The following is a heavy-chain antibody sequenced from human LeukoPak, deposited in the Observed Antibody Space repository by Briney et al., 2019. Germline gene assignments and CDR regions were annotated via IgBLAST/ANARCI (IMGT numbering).Heavy chain of an antibody. D-gene: IGHD1-26*01. CDR1: GFIFSSNY. CDR3: ARVGPTSSDFDY. J-gene: IGHJ4*02. CDR2: IFSGGST. V-gene: IGHV3-53*01. Sequence: GGSLRLSCAASGFIFSSNYMTWVRQAPGKGLEWVSVIFSGGSTYYSDSVKGRVTISRDNSKTTLYLQMNNLRGEDTAVYYCARVGPTSSDFDYWGQGTLVTVSS.